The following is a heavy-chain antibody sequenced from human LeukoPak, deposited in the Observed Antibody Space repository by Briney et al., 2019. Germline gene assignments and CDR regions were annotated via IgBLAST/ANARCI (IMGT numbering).Heavy chain of an antibody. Sequence: GGSLRLSCEASVFTFTNAWMNWVRQAPGKGLEWVANIKQDGSQKSYVDSVKGRFTISRDNANNLLYLQMNSLRAEDTAVYYCARESFAARWDWGQGTLVTVSS. CDR3: ARESFAARWD. J-gene: IGHJ4*02. CDR2: IKQDGSQK. CDR1: VFTFTNAW. V-gene: IGHV3-7*01. D-gene: IGHD6-6*01.